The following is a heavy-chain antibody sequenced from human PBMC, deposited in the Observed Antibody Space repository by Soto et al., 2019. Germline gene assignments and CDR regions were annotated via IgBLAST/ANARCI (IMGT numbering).Heavy chain of an antibody. V-gene: IGHV1-2*04. J-gene: IGHJ5*02. CDR3: ARDKEYSSSMETSFDP. D-gene: IGHD6-6*01. CDR2: INPNSGGT. Sequence: GTSLKVSCKASGYTVTGYYMHWVRQAPGQGLEWMGWINPNSGGTNYAQKLQGWVTMTRDTSISTAYMELSRLRSDDTAVYYCARDKEYSSSMETSFDPWGQGTLVTVSS. CDR1: GYTVTGYY.